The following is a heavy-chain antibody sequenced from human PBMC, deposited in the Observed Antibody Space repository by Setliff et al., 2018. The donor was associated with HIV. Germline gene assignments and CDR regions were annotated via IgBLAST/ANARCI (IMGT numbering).Heavy chain of an antibody. Sequence: ASVKVSCKVSGYTVTELSINWVRQAPGKGPEWMGGFDPEDNKIVYAQKFQGRVTMTEDTSTDTAYMELSSLRSEDTAVYYCAPNLYGDYGLGDYYYGMDVWGQGTTVTVSS. CDR3: APNLYGDYGLGDYYYGMDV. CDR2: FDPEDNKI. CDR1: GYTVTELS. V-gene: IGHV1-24*01. J-gene: IGHJ6*02. D-gene: IGHD4-17*01.